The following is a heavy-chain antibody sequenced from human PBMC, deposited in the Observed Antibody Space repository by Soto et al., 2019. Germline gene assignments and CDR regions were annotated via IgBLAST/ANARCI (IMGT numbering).Heavy chain of an antibody. CDR2: INPSGDST. V-gene: IGHV1-46*01. Sequence: ASVKVSCKASGFTFTRYYMHWVRQAPGQGLEWMGIINPSGDSTTYAQKFQGRVTMSRDTSTSTVYMELSSLRSGDTAVYYCARSHSYSTSWYDYWGQGTLVTVSS. CDR1: GFTFTRYY. D-gene: IGHD6-13*01. CDR3: ARSHSYSTSWYDY. J-gene: IGHJ4*02.